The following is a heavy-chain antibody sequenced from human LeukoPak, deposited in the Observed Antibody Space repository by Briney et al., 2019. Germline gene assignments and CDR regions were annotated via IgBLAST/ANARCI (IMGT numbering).Heavy chain of an antibody. V-gene: IGHV3-30*01. D-gene: IGHD4-17*01. CDR1: GFTFSSYA. Sequence: PGGSLRLSCVASGFTFSSYAMHWVRQAPGKGLEWVAVISYDGSNKYYADSVKGRFTISRDNSKNTLYLQMNSLRAEDTAVYYCARGFRWVTTWGYFDYWGQGALVTVSS. CDR3: ARGFRWVTTWGYFDY. CDR2: ISYDGSNK. J-gene: IGHJ4*02.